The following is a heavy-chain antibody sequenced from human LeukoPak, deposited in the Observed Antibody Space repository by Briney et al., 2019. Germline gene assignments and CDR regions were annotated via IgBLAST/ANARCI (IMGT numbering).Heavy chain of an antibody. V-gene: IGHV4-30-4*01. CDR1: GGSISSGDYY. D-gene: IGHD3-22*01. Sequence: SQTLSLTCTVSGGSISSGDYYWSWIRQPPGKGLEWIGYIYYSGSTYYNPSLKSRVTISVDTSKNQFSLKLSSVTAADTAVYYCARVVKYYYDSSGYSFDYWGQGTLVTVSS. CDR2: IYYSGST. J-gene: IGHJ4*02. CDR3: ARVVKYYYDSSGYSFDY.